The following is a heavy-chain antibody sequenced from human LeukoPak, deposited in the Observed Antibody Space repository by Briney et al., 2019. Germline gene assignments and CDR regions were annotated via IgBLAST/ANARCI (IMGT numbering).Heavy chain of an antibody. Sequence: GGSLRLSCAASGFTFSSYGMHWVSQVPGKGLEGVAFIRYDGSNKYHADSVKGRFTISRDNPKNTLYLQMNRLRTEDTAVYYCASIAAAGLDAFDFWGQGTMVTVSS. D-gene: IGHD6-13*01. J-gene: IGHJ3*01. V-gene: IGHV3-30*02. CDR3: ASIAAAGLDAFDF. CDR2: IRYDGSNK. CDR1: GFTFSSYG.